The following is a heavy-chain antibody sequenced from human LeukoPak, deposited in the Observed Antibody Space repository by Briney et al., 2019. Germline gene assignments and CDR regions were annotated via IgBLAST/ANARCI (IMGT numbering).Heavy chain of an antibody. D-gene: IGHD2-15*01. CDR2: ISSSSSYI. V-gene: IGHV3-21*01. Sequence: GGSLRLSCAASGFTFSSYSMNWVRQAPGKGLEWVSSISSSSSYIYHADSVKGRFTISRDNAKNSLYLQTNSLRAEDTAVYYCAGSGGSTAYGMDVWGQGTTVTVSS. CDR1: GFTFSSYS. CDR3: AGSGGSTAYGMDV. J-gene: IGHJ6*02.